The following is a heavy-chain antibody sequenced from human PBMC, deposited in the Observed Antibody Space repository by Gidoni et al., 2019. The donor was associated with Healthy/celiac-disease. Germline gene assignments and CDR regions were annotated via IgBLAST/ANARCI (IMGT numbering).Heavy chain of an antibody. CDR3: ARTPLGYCSSTCCYREGYYYYYMDV. Sequence: QVQLVQSGAEVKKPGSSVKVSCKASGGTFSSYAISWVRQAPGQGLAWRGGIIPIFGTANYAQKFQGRVTITADESTSTAYMELSSLRSEDTAVYYCARTPLGYCSSTCCYREGYYYYYMDVWGKGTTVTVSS. V-gene: IGHV1-69*01. J-gene: IGHJ6*03. CDR2: IIPIFGTA. D-gene: IGHD2-2*02. CDR1: GGTFSSYA.